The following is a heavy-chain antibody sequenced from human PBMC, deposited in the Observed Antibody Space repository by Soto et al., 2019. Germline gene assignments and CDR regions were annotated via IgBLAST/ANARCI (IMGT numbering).Heavy chain of an antibody. CDR3: ARQGSSSYAGY. V-gene: IGHV5-51*01. J-gene: IGHJ4*02. CDR1: GYSFISYW. CDR2: IYPGDSDT. D-gene: IGHD6-13*01. Sequence: GESLKISCKGVGYSFISYWIGWVRQMPGQGLEWMGIIYPGDSDTRYRPSFEGQVTISADRTISTAYLQWSSVKASDTAVYYCARQGSSSYAGYWGQGTRVTVYS.